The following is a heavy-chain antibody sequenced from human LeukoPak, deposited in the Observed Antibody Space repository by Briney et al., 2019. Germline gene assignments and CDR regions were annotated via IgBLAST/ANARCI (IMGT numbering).Heavy chain of an antibody. Sequence: GASVKVSCKASGDTFTNYEINWVRQARGQRLEWIGWIVVGSGHTNYAQRFQERVTITRDMSTSTAYMELNSLRSEDTAVYYCAADHPNYDYWGQGTLVTVSS. CDR2: IVVGSGHT. V-gene: IGHV1-58*02. CDR3: AADHPNYDY. J-gene: IGHJ4*02. CDR1: GDTFTNYE. D-gene: IGHD5-24*01.